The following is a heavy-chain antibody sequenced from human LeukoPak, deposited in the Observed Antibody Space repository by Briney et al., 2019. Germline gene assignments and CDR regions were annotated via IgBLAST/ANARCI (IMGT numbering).Heavy chain of an antibody. J-gene: IGHJ5*02. CDR1: GGSISSYY. D-gene: IGHD6-13*01. Sequence: SETLSLTCTVSGGSISSYYWSWIRQPPGKGLEWIGYIYYSGSTNYNPSLKSRVTISVDTSKNQFSPKLSSVTAADTAVYYCARRGSSWYGDWFDPWGQGTLVTVSS. CDR2: IYYSGST. CDR3: ARRGSSWYGDWFDP. V-gene: IGHV4-59*08.